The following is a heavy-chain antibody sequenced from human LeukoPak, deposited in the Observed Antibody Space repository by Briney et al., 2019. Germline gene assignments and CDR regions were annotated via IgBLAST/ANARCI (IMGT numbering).Heavy chain of an antibody. J-gene: IGHJ4*02. CDR1: GGSISGTNW. D-gene: IGHD1-26*01. Sequence: ASGTLSLTCGVSGGSISGTNWWSWVRQPPGQGLEWIGEISLAGQTNYNPSLNGRVTMSLDKSSNQLSLHLTSVTAADTATYFCSRESGPFWSFGYWGQGTLVTVSS. CDR3: SRESGPFWSFGY. V-gene: IGHV4-4*02. CDR2: ISLAGQT.